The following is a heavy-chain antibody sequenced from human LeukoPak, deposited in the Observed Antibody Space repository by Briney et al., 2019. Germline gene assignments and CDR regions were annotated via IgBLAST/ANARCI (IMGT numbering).Heavy chain of an antibody. CDR3: VRTGELEFFDWLSSKLYYFDY. V-gene: IGHV7-4-1*02. J-gene: IGHJ4*02. CDR1: GYTFSNYV. D-gene: IGHD3-3*02. CDR2: INTNTGNP. Sequence: GASVKVSCKASGYTFSNYVMNWVRQAPGQGLEWMGWINTNTGNPSYAQGFTGRFVFSLDTSVSTAYLQISSLKAEDTAVYYCVRTGELEFFDWLSSKLYYFDYWGQGTLVTVSS.